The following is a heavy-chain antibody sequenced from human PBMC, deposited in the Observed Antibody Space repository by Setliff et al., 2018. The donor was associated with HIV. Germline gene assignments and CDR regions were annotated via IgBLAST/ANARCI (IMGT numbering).Heavy chain of an antibody. Sequence: GGSLRLSCAASGFRFSSYGMHWVRQAPGKGLEWVAVISYDGSEKDYGYVRGRFIISRDNSKNILYLQMNSLRPEDTAVYYCAKDRYYSSDWLHLHYFGMDVWGRGTTVTVSS. D-gene: IGHD1-26*01. CDR3: AKDRYYSSDWLHLHYFGMDV. V-gene: IGHV3-30*18. CDR2: ISYDGSEK. CDR1: GFRFSSYG. J-gene: IGHJ6*02.